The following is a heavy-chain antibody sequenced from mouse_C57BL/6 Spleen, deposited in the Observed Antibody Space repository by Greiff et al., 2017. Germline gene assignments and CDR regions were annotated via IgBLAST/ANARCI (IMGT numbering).Heavy chain of an antibody. J-gene: IGHJ3*01. V-gene: IGHV5-17*01. CDR1: GFTFSDYG. CDR3: ARNWGEAWFAY. CDR2: ISSGSSTI. D-gene: IGHD4-1*01. Sequence: EVQLQESGGGLVKPGGSLKLSCAASGFTFSDYGMHWVRQAPEKGLEWVAYISSGSSTIYYADTVKGRFTISRDNAKNTLFLQMTSLRSEDTAMYYCARNWGEAWFAYWGQGTLVTVSA.